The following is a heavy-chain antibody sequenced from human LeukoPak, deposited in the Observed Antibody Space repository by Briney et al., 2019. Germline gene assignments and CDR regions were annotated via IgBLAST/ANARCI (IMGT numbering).Heavy chain of an antibody. CDR1: GSTFSDSA. CDR3: SRRSETPPLGDYDYDYYDMDV. CDR2: IKSKTANDAT. J-gene: IGHJ6*02. D-gene: IGHD2-21*02. Sequence: SGGSLRLSCAASGSTFSDSAIHWVRQASGRGLEWVGRIKSKTANDATAYAASVRGRFTISRDDSKNTAYLQMNSLKTEDTAVYYCSRRSETPPLGDYDYDYYDMDVWGQGTTVTVSS. V-gene: IGHV3-73*01.